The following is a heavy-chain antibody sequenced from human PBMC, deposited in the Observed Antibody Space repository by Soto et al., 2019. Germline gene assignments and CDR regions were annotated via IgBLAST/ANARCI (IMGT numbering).Heavy chain of an antibody. CDR3: AREWFGELLLSKYYYYYMDV. J-gene: IGHJ6*03. V-gene: IGHV1-8*01. CDR1: GYTFTSYD. CDR2: MNPNSGNT. D-gene: IGHD3-10*01. Sequence: ASVKVSCKASGYTFTSYDINWVRQATGQGREWMGWMNPNSGNTGYAQKFQGRVTMTRNTSISTAYMELSSLSAEATAVYYCAREWFGELLLSKYYYYYMDVWGKGTTVTVSS.